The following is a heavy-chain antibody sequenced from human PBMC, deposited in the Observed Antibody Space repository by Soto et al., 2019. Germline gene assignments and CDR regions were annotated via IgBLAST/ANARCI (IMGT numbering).Heavy chain of an antibody. J-gene: IGHJ4*02. Sequence: GGSLRLSCAASGFTFSSYAMHWVHQAPGKGLEWVAVISYDGSNKYYADSVKGRFTISRDNSKNTLYLQMNSLRAEDTAVYYCARDPLSGDYWGQGTLVTVSS. CDR1: GFTFSSYA. V-gene: IGHV3-30-3*01. CDR3: ARDPLSGDY. CDR2: ISYDGSNK. D-gene: IGHD1-26*01.